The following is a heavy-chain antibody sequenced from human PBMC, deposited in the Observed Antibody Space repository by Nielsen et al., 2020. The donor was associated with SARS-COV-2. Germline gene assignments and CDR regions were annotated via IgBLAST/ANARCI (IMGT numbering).Heavy chain of an antibody. V-gene: IGHV1-2*06. J-gene: IGHJ4*02. CDR2: IHPNSGAT. Sequence: ASVKVSCKASGYTFTGYYIHWVRQAPGQGPEWMGRIHPNSGATNYAQKFQGRVTMTRDTSISTAYMELSRLRSDDTAVYYCARDKVVAGMDYWGQGTLVTVSS. CDR3: ARDKVVAGMDY. D-gene: IGHD6-19*01. CDR1: GYTFTGYY.